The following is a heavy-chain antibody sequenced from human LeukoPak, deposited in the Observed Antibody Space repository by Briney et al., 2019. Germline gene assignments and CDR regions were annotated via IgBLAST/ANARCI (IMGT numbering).Heavy chain of an antibody. Sequence: PGRSLRLSCAASGFTFSNSAMHWVRQAPGKGLEWVAVISYDGTNKCYADSVKGRFIISRDNSKNTLYLQMNSLRAEDTAVYYCARDEERITMVRGVINPNYYYYYAMDVWGQGTTVTVSS. J-gene: IGHJ6*02. CDR3: ARDEERITMVRGVINPNYYYYYAMDV. CDR2: ISYDGTNK. D-gene: IGHD3-10*01. CDR1: GFTFSNSA. V-gene: IGHV3-30-3*01.